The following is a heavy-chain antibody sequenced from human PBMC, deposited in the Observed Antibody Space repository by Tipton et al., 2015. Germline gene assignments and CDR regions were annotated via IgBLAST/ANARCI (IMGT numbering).Heavy chain of an antibody. CDR2: IKPDGSES. V-gene: IGHV3-7*01. CDR3: ARDFTPYQYYAMDV. J-gene: IGHJ6*02. CDR1: GFTFNNYW. Sequence: SLRLSCAASGFTFNNYWMTWVRQAPGKGLEWVANIKPDGSESYYLDSVKGRFTFSRDNAKNSLFLQMNSLRVEDTAVYYCARDFTPYQYYAMDVWGQGTTVTVSS.